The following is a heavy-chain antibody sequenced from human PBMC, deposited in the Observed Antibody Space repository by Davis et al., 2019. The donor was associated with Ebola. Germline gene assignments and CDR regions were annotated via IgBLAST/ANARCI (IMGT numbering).Heavy chain of an antibody. CDR3: ARDSISYYYDSSGYYYTLYYFDY. CDR1: GFTFSSYS. CDR2: ISSSSSTI. V-gene: IGHV3-48*02. Sequence: GGSLRLSCAASGFTFSSYSMNWVRQAPGKGLEWVSYISSSSSTIYYADSVKGRFTISRDNAKNSLYLQMNSLRDEDTAVYYCARDSISYYYDSSGYYYTLYYFDYWGQGTLVTVSS. D-gene: IGHD3-22*01. J-gene: IGHJ4*02.